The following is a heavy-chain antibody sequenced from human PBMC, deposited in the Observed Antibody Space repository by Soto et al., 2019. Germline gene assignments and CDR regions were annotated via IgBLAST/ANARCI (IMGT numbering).Heavy chain of an antibody. CDR1: GYTLTELS. Sequence: ASVKVSCKVSGYTLTELSMHWVRQAPGKGLEWMGGFDPEDGETIYAQKFQGRVTMTEDTSTDTAYMELSSLRSEDTAVYYCATAVRGDFWSGYPLFDYWGQGTLVTVSS. V-gene: IGHV1-24*01. CDR3: ATAVRGDFWSGYPLFDY. J-gene: IGHJ4*02. D-gene: IGHD3-3*01. CDR2: FDPEDGET.